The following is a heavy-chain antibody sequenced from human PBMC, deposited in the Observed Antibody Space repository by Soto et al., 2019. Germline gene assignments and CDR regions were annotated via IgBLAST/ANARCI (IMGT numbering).Heavy chain of an antibody. CDR2: ISAYNGNT. Sequence: ASVKVSCKASGYTFTSYGISWVRQAPGQGLEWMGWISAYNGNTNYAQKLQGRVTMTTDTSTSTAYMELRSLRSDDTAVYYCARVEATVVTHTLDYWGQGILVTVSS. V-gene: IGHV1-18*04. CDR1: GYTFTSYG. J-gene: IGHJ4*02. CDR3: ARVEATVVTHTLDY. D-gene: IGHD4-17*01.